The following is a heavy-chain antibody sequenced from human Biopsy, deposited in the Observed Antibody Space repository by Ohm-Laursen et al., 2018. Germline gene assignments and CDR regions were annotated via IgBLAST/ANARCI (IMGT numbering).Heavy chain of an antibody. D-gene: IGHD3-22*01. J-gene: IGHJ2*01. CDR1: GDSISSYY. CDR3: AKDRGYYSDRTVPGYFDL. V-gene: IGHV4-59*01. CDR2: VYYTGST. Sequence: SQTLSLTYTVSGDSISSYYWSWIRQPPGKGLQWIGYVYYTGSTDYNPSLQSRVTTSVDTSKNHFSLRLRSVTPADTAIYYCAKDRGYYSDRTVPGYFDLWGRGTLVTVSS.